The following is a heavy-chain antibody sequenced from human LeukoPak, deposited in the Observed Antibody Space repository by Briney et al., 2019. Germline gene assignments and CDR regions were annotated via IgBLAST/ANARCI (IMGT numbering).Heavy chain of an antibody. CDR2: INQDGSVQ. V-gene: IGHV3-7*01. CDR3: SRSLDY. CDR1: GFPFSAYW. Sequence: GGSLRLSCAASGFPFSAYWMDWVRQAPGKEMEWVANINQDGSVQYYAASVRGRFTISRDNAKNSLYLQMNILKAEDTTIYYCSRSLDYLGQGALVTVSS. J-gene: IGHJ4*02.